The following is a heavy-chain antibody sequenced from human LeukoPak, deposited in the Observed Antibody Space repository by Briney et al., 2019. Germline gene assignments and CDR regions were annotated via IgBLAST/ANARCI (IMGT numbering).Heavy chain of an antibody. CDR2: IRYDGSNK. D-gene: IGHD6-6*01. CDR3: ASRGSYSSWLRPTPRHFDY. V-gene: IGHV3-30*02. Sequence: GGSLRLSCAASGFTFSSYGMHWVRQAPGKGLEWVAFIRYDGSNKYYADSVKGRFTISRDNSKNTLYLQMNSLRAEDTAVYYCASRGSYSSWLRPTPRHFDYWGQGTLVTVSS. J-gene: IGHJ4*02. CDR1: GFTFSSYG.